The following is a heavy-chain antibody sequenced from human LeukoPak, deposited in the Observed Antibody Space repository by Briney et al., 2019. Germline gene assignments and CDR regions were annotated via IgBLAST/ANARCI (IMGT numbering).Heavy chain of an antibody. V-gene: IGHV4-39*01. D-gene: IGHD5-24*01. J-gene: IGHJ4*02. CDR1: GGSIRNSSFY. CDR3: ARHAVEGKWLQFYYFNY. CDR2: IYNSGTT. Sequence: SETLSLTCAVSGGSIRNSSFYWGWIRQPPGKGLEWIASIYNSGTTYYNPSIKSRITIFVDTSKNQVSLKLRSVTAADTAVYCARHAVEGKWLQFYYFNYWGQGSLVTVSS.